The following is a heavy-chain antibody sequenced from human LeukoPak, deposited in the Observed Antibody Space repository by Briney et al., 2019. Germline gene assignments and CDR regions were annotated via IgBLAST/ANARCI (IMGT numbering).Heavy chain of an antibody. CDR2: INPNSGGT. Sequence: GASVKVSCKASGYTFTGYYLRWVRQAPGQGLEWMGWINPNSGGTNYAQKFQGRVTMTRDTSISTAYMELRRLRSDDTAVYYCASGDNYDRSGPFYFDYWGQGTLVTVSP. D-gene: IGHD3-22*01. J-gene: IGHJ4*02. V-gene: IGHV1-2*02. CDR1: GYTFTGYY. CDR3: ASGDNYDRSGPFYFDY.